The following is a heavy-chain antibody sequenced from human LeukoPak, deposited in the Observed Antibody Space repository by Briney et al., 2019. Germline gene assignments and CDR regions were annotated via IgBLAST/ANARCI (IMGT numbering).Heavy chain of an antibody. Sequence: ASVKVSCKASGGTFSSYAISWVRQGTGQGLEWMGGIIPIFGTANYAQKFQGRVTITADESTSTAYMELSSLRSEDTAVYYCAVATPYYFDYWGQGTLVTVSS. D-gene: IGHD5-12*01. J-gene: IGHJ4*02. V-gene: IGHV1-69*13. CDR3: AVATPYYFDY. CDR2: IIPIFGTA. CDR1: GGTFSSYA.